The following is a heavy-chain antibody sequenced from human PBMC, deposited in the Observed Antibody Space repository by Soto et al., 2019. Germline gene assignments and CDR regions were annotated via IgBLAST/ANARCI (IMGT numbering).Heavy chain of an antibody. CDR3: ARAPLGYCTNGVCGGWFDP. CDR2: IIPIFGTA. D-gene: IGHD2-8*01. Sequence: SVKVSCKASGGTFSSYAISWARQAPGQGLEWMGGIIPIFGTANYAQKFQGRVTITADESTSTAYMELSSLRSEDTAVYYCARAPLGYCTNGVCGGWFDPWGQGTLVTVSS. J-gene: IGHJ5*02. V-gene: IGHV1-69*13. CDR1: GGTFSSYA.